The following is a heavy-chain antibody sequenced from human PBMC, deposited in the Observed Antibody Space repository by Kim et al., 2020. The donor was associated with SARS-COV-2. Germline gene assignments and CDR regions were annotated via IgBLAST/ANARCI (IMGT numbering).Heavy chain of an antibody. V-gene: IGHV3-48*02. Sequence: ADSVRGRFTISRDNAKHSLYLQMNNLRDEDTAVYYCARDDFYDSSGYYYTYWGQGTLVTVSS. J-gene: IGHJ4*02. D-gene: IGHD3-22*01. CDR3: ARDDFYDSSGYYYTY.